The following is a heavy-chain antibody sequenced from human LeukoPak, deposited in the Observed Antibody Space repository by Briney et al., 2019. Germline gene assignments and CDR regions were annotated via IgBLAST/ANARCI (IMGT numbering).Heavy chain of an antibody. CDR3: ARAVALREWELLRY. CDR2: ISSSSSTI. Sequence: GGSLRLSCAASGFTFSSYSMNWVRQAPGKGLEWVSYISSSSSTICYADSVKGRFTISRDNAKNSLYLQMNSLRDEDTAVYYCARAVALREWELLRYWGQGTLVTVSS. V-gene: IGHV3-48*02. J-gene: IGHJ4*02. CDR1: GFTFSSYS. D-gene: IGHD1-26*01.